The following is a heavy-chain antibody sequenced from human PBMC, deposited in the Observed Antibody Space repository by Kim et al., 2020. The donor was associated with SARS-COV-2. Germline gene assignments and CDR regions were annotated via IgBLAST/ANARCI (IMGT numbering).Heavy chain of an antibody. J-gene: IGHJ4*02. CDR1: GGTFSSYA. D-gene: IGHD3-9*01. CDR2: IIPILGIA. Sequence: SVKVSCKASGGTFSSYAISWVRQAPGQGLEWMGRIIPILGIANYAQKFQGRVTITADKSTSTAYMELSSLRSEDTAVYYCARDPAEYYDILTGYFDYWGQGTLVTVSS. CDR3: ARDPAEYYDILTGYFDY. V-gene: IGHV1-69*04.